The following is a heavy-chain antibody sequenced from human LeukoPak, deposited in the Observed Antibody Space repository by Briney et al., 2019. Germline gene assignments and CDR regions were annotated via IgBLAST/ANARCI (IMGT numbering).Heavy chain of an antibody. J-gene: IGHJ1*01. V-gene: IGHV3-21*01. Sequence: GGSLRLSCAASGFTFSSYSMNWVRQAPGKGLEWVSSISSSSSYIYYADSVKGRFTISRDNAKNSLYLQMNSLRAEDTAVYYCARDTTMMEQYFQHWGQGTLVTVSS. CDR3: ARDTTMMEQYFQH. D-gene: IGHD3-22*01. CDR1: GFTFSSYS. CDR2: ISSSSSYI.